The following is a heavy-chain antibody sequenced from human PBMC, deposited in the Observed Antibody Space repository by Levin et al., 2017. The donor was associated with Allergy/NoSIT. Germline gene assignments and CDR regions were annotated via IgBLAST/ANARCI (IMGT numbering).Heavy chain of an antibody. CDR1: GFPFSPYW. J-gene: IGHJ4*02. CDR3: ARGGCSSTSCLDY. V-gene: IGHV3-74*03. Sequence: LGESLKISCAASGFPFSPYWMHWVRQAPGKGLVWVSRITGDGRDTKYADSVGGRFTISRDNAKNTLYLEMNSLRAEDTAVYYCARGGCSSTSCLDYWGQGILVTVSS. CDR2: ITGDGRDT. D-gene: IGHD2-2*01.